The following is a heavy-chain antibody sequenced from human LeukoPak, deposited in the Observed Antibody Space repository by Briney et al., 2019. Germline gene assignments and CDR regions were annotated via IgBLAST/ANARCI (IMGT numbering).Heavy chain of an antibody. J-gene: IGHJ4*02. CDR3: ARVKPYYGYSYGLAFYY. Sequence: SETLSLTCAVYGGSFSGYYWSRIRQPPGKGLEWIGEINHSGSTNYNPSLKSRVTISVDTSKNQFSLKLSSVTAADTAVYYCARVKPYYGYSYGLAFYYWGQGTLVTVSS. CDR1: GGSFSGYY. V-gene: IGHV4-34*01. CDR2: INHSGST. D-gene: IGHD5-18*01.